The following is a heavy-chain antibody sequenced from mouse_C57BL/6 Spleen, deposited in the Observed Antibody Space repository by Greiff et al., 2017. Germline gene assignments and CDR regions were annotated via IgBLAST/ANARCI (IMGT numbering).Heavy chain of an antibody. CDR2: INPDSSTI. CDR1: GVDFSRYW. D-gene: IGHD2-5*01. Sequence: ASGVDFSRYWMSWVRRAPGKGLEWIGEINPDSSTINYAPSLKDKFIISRDNAKNTLYLQMSKVRSEDTALYYCASTYYSNSWFAYWGQGTLVTVSA. CDR3: ASTYYSNSWFAY. J-gene: IGHJ3*01. V-gene: IGHV4-1*01.